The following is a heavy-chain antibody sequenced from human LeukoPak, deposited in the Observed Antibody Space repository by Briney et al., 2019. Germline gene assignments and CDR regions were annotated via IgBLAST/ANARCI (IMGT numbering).Heavy chain of an antibody. CDR2: ISNSGTT. Sequence: PSQTLSLTCTVSGDSVTSGGYFWTWIRQHPGKGLEWIGYISNSGTTSYNPSLKSRVSISVDTSNNQFSLRLSSVTAADTAVYYCARDVVVTSSPDAFDIWGQGTMVTVS. D-gene: IGHD2-21*02. CDR1: GDSVTSGGYF. V-gene: IGHV4-31*03. J-gene: IGHJ3*02. CDR3: ARDVVVTSSPDAFDI.